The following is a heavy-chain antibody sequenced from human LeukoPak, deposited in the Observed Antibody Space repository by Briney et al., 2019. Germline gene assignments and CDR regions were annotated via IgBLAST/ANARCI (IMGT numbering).Heavy chain of an antibody. J-gene: IGHJ4*02. Sequence: GGSLRLSCAASGFIFSNYAMSWVRQAPGKGLECVSVISGDGGSTYYADSVKGRFTISRDNSKNTLYLQMNSLRAEDTAVYYCAKHLWRDLLWFGEGYYFGYWGQGTLVTVSS. CDR3: AKHLWRDLLWFGEGYYFGY. V-gene: IGHV3-23*01. CDR2: ISGDGGST. D-gene: IGHD3-10*01. CDR1: GFIFSNYA.